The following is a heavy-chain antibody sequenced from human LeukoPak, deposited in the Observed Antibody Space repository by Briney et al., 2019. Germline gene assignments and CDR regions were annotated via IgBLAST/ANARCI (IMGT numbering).Heavy chain of an antibody. J-gene: IGHJ4*02. V-gene: IGHV4-31*03. D-gene: IGHD5-12*01. CDR1: GGSISGGGYY. CDR2: IHYSGST. Sequence: KSSETLSLTCTVSGGSISGGGYYWSWIRQHPGKGLEWIGYIHYSGSTYYIPSLKSRVTISVDTSKNQFSLKLSSVTAADTAVYYCARVVATTFFDHWGQGTLVTVSS. CDR3: ARVVATTFFDH.